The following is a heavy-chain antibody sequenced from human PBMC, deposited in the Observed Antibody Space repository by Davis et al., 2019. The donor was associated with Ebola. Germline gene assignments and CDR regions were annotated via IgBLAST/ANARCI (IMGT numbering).Heavy chain of an antibody. D-gene: IGHD3-22*01. Sequence: GESLKISCAASGFTFSSYAMSWVRQASGKGLEWVGRIRSKANSYATAYASSVKGRFTISRDDSKNTAYLQMNSLNTEDTAVYYCTRRSQDDSSGYFPAWGQGTLVTVSS. J-gene: IGHJ5*02. V-gene: IGHV3-73*01. CDR3: TRRSQDDSSGYFPA. CDR2: IRSKANSYAT. CDR1: GFTFSSYA.